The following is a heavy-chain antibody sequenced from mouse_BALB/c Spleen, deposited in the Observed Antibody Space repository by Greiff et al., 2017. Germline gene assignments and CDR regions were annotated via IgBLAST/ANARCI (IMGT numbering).Heavy chain of an antibody. CDR2: ISTYYGNT. D-gene: IGHD2-4*01. CDR3: ARYDYDEAWFAY. CDR1: GYTFTDYA. Sequence: VQLQQSGPELVRPGVSVKISCKGSGYTFTDYAMHWVKQSHAKSLEWIGVISTYYGNTNYNQKFKGKATMTVDKSSSTAYMELARLTSEDSAIYYGARYDYDEAWFAYWGQGTLVTVSA. V-gene: IGHV1-67*01. J-gene: IGHJ3*01.